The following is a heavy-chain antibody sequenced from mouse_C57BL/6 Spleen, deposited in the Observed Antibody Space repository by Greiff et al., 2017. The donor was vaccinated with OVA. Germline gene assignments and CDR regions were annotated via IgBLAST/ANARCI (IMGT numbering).Heavy chain of an antibody. Sequence: QVQLQQPGAELVKPGASVKLSCKASGYTFTSYWMQWVKQRPGQGLEWIGEIDPSDSYTNYNQKFKGKATLTVDTSSSPAYMQLSSLTSEDSAVYYCARSNDYYAMDYWGQGTSVTVSS. CDR2: IDPSDSYT. CDR3: ARSNDYYAMDY. V-gene: IGHV1-50*01. CDR1: GYTFTSYW. J-gene: IGHJ4*01.